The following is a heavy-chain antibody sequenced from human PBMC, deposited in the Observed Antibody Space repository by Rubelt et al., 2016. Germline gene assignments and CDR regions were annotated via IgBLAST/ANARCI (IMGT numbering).Heavy chain of an antibody. Sequence: QVQLQESGPGLVKPSETLSLTCTVSGGSISSYYWSWIRQPPGKGLEWIGYIYYSGSTNYNPSLKSRVTISVDTSKNQFSLKLSSVTAADTAVYYCALTKQLWYMDVWGKGTTVTVSS. CDR1: GGSISSYY. CDR2: IYYSGST. V-gene: IGHV4-59*08. D-gene: IGHD6-13*01. J-gene: IGHJ6*03. CDR3: ALTKQLWYMDV.